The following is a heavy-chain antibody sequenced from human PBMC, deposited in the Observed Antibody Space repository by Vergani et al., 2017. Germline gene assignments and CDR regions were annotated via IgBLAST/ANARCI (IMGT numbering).Heavy chain of an antibody. V-gene: IGHV3-30*02. CDR3: AKPAGGNWFDP. D-gene: IGHD6-13*01. Sequence: QVQLVESGGGVVQPGGSLRLSCAASGVAFSSYAMHWVRQAPGKGLEWVAFIRYDASNKYYADSVKGRFTISIDNPKNTLYLQMNSLRAEDTAVYYCAKPAGGNWFDPWGQGTLVTVAS. J-gene: IGHJ5*02. CDR1: GVAFSSYA. CDR2: IRYDASNK.